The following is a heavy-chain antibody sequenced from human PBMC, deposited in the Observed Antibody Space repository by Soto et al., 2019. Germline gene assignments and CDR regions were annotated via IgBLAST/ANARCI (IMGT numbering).Heavy chain of an antibody. CDR3: ARLRPPRHYFDY. J-gene: IGHJ4*02. Sequence: QLQLQESGPGLVKPSETLSLTCTVSGGSISSSSYYWGWIRQPPGKGLEWIGSIYYSGSTYYNPSLKSRVTISVDTSKNQFSLKLSSVTAADTAVYYCARLRPPRHYFDYWGQGSLVTVSS. V-gene: IGHV4-39*01. CDR2: IYYSGST. CDR1: GGSISSSSYY.